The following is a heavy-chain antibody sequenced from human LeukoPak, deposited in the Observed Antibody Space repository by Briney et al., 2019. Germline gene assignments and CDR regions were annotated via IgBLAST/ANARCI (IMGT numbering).Heavy chain of an antibody. CDR2: INHSGST. CDR3: ARGPYSSPVFFYMDV. J-gene: IGHJ6*03. CDR1: GGSISISNW. D-gene: IGHD6-13*01. V-gene: IGHV4-4*02. Sequence: PSETLSLTCVVSGGSISISNWWSWVRQPPGKGLEWIGEINHSGSTNYNPSLKSRVTISVDTSKNQFSLKLSSVTAADTAVYYCARGPYSSPVFFYMDVWGKGTTVTISS.